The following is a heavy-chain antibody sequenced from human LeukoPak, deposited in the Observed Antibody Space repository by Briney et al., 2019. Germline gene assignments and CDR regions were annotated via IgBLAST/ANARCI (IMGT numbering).Heavy chain of an antibody. V-gene: IGHV4-30-2*03. Sequence: KPSQTLSLTCAVSGGSISSGGYSWSWIRQPPGKGLEWIGYIYHSGSTYYNPSLKSRVTISVDTSKNQFSLRLTSVTAADTAVYYCARQERWELAAFDIWGQGTMVTVSS. J-gene: IGHJ3*02. CDR2: IYHSGST. D-gene: IGHD1-26*01. CDR3: ARQERWELAAFDI. CDR1: GGSISSGGYS.